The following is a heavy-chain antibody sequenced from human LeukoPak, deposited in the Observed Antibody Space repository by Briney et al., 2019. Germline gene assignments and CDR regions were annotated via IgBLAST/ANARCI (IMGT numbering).Heavy chain of an antibody. D-gene: IGHD3-22*01. CDR1: GFTFSSYG. V-gene: IGHV3-33*01. Sequence: GGSLRLSCAASGFTFSSYGMHWVRQAPGKGLEWVAVIWYDGSNKYYADSVKGRFTISRDNSKNTLYLQMNSLRAEDTAVYYCASLYYYDSSGYYFSHFDYWGQGTLVTVSS. CDR3: ASLYYYDSSGYYFSHFDY. J-gene: IGHJ4*02. CDR2: IWYDGSNK.